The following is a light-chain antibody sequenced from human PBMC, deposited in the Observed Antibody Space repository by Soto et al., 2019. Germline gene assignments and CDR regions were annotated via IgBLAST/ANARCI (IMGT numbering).Light chain of an antibody. V-gene: IGKV1-33*01. J-gene: IGKJ5*01. CDR1: QDISNY. CDR3: QQYDTLLA. CDR2: DAS. Sequence: DIQMTQSPSSLSATVGDRVTITFQASQDISNYLNWYQQKPGKAPKLLIYDASNLETGVPSRFSGSGSGTEFTFTISSLQPEDIATYYCQQYDTLLAFGQGTRLEIK.